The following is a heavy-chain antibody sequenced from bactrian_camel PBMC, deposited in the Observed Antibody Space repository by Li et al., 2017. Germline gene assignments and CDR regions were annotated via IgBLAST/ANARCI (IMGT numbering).Heavy chain of an antibody. CDR3: WAAAVGQCIGGVCCPFELAPLSGS. CDR1: GDISSSPY. V-gene: IGHV3S53*01. D-gene: IGHD3*01. J-gene: IGHJ4*01. Sequence: HVQLVESGGGYVHPGGSLTLACVVSGDISSSPYMAWFRQAPGKEREGVAGIDSDGSTSYADSAQGRFTISKDNAKNTLYLQMDSVEPEDTAMYYCWAAAVGQCIGGVCCPFELAPLSGSWGQGTQVTVS. CDR2: IDSDGST.